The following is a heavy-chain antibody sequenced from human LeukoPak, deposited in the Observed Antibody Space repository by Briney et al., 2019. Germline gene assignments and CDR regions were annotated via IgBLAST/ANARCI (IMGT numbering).Heavy chain of an antibody. V-gene: IGHV3-30*18. Sequence: GGSLRLSCAASGFTFSSYGIHWVRQAPGKGLEWVAVISYDGSNKYYADSVKGRFTISRDNSKNTLYLQMNSLRAEDTAVYYCAKWELLTDAFDIWGQGTMVTVSS. D-gene: IGHD1-26*01. CDR1: GFTFSSYG. CDR2: ISYDGSNK. CDR3: AKWELLTDAFDI. J-gene: IGHJ3*02.